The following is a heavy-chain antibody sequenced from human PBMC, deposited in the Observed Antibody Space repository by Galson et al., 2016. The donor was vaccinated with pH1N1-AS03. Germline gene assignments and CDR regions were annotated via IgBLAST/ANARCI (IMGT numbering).Heavy chain of an antibody. D-gene: IGHD3-3*01. Sequence: SCKASGGTFSNYAISWMRQAPGQGLEWMGGIHPIFGTPSHAQKFRGRLTVTADASTSAAYMELSSLTSEDTAIYYCARDRHYVTSGRFYYESEHWGQGTLVIVSS. V-gene: IGHV1-69*01. CDR2: IHPIFGTP. CDR1: GGTFSNYA. CDR3: ARDRHYVTSGRFYYESEH. J-gene: IGHJ4*02.